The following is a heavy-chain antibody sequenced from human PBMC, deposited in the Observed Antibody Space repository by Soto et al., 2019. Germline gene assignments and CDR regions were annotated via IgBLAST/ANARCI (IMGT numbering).Heavy chain of an antibody. Sequence: QVQLQESGPGLVKPSETLSLTCTVSGGSISSYYWSWIRQPPGKGLEWIGYIYHSGSTKYNPSLTXRAPISVDASKPPFSLNLSSVTAADTAVHYRARAAGDYFDYWGQGTLVTVSS. V-gene: IGHV4-59*01. CDR1: GGSISSYY. J-gene: IGHJ4*02. D-gene: IGHD1-26*01. CDR2: IYHSGST. CDR3: ARAAGDYFDY.